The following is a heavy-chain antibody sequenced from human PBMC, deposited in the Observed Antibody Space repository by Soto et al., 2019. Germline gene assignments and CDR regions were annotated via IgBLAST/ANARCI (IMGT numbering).Heavy chain of an antibody. D-gene: IGHD5-18*01. V-gene: IGHV3-30*03. Sequence: GRYLGLSCAASGFTFSSYGMHWVRQAPGKGLEWVAVISYDGSNKYYADSVKGRFTISRDNSKNTLYLQMNSLRAEDTAVYYCARDGGYSYVCKYWDYYHHY. J-gene: IGHJ6*03. CDR2: ISYDGSNK. CDR1: GFTFSSYG. CDR3: ARDGGYSYVCKYWDYYHHY.